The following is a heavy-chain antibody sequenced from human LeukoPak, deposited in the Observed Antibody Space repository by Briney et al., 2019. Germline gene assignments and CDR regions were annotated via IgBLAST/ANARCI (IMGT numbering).Heavy chain of an antibody. Sequence: SETLSLTCTVSGGSISSSSYYWGWIRQPPGKGLEWIGSIYYSGSTYYNPSLKSRVTISVDTSKNQFSLKLSSVTAADTAVYYCASPLYSSGWKNWFDPWGQGTLVTVSS. J-gene: IGHJ5*02. CDR2: IYYSGST. V-gene: IGHV4-39*01. CDR1: GGSISSSSYY. D-gene: IGHD6-19*01. CDR3: ASPLYSSGWKNWFDP.